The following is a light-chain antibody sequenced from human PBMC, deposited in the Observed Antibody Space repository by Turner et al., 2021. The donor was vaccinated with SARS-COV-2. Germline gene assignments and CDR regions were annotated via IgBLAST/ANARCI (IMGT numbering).Light chain of an antibody. CDR3: QQYNNWPRT. J-gene: IGKJ1*01. CDR2: GAS. V-gene: IGKV3D-15*01. CDR1: QSVNTY. Sequence: EIVMTQSPATLSVSPGESATLSCRASQSVNTYLAWYQQKPGQAPRLLMYGASLRATGVPTRFSGSGSGTEFTLTISSLQSEDFAVYYCQQYNNWPRTFGQGTKVEIK.